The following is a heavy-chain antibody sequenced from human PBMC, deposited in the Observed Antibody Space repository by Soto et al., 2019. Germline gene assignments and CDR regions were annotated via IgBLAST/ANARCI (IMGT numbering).Heavy chain of an antibody. CDR3: ARRHGLDIEAYF. D-gene: IGHD3-9*01. J-gene: IGHJ4*02. Sequence: SETLSLTCTVSGGSITGGSISSTTYYWGWMRQPPGKGLEWIASFFIGGNTYYNPSLKSRVTTSVDTSKNQFSLKLSSVTAADTAVYVCARRHGLDIEAYFWGQRILVTVSS. CDR2: FFIGGNT. CDR1: GGSITGGSISSTTYY. V-gene: IGHV4-39*01.